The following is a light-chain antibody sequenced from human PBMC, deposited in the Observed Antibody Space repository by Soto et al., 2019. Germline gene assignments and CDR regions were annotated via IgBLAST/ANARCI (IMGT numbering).Light chain of an antibody. Sequence: EIVMTQSPATLSVSPGERATLSCRASQNISSNLAWYQQKPGQAPRLLIYGASTRATGIPARFSGSGSGTEFTLAISSLQSEAFVVYYCQQRSSCPLTFGGGTKV. CDR2: GAS. CDR3: QQRSSCPLT. CDR1: QNISSN. V-gene: IGKV3-15*01. J-gene: IGKJ4*01.